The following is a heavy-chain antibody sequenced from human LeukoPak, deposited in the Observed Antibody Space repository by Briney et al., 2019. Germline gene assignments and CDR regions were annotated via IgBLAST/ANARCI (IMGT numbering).Heavy chain of an antibody. Sequence: PGGSLRLSCAASGFTFDDYAMHWVRQAPGKGLEWVSGISWNSGSIGYADSVKGRFTIPRDNAKNSLYLQMNSLRAEDTALYYCAKEPQYSYGYFDPGYWGQGTLVTVSS. CDR1: GFTFDDYA. J-gene: IGHJ4*02. V-gene: IGHV3-9*01. CDR3: AKEPQYSYGYFDPGY. D-gene: IGHD5-18*01. CDR2: ISWNSGSI.